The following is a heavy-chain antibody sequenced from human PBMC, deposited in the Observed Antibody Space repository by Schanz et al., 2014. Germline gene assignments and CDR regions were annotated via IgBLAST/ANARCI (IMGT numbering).Heavy chain of an antibody. CDR2: INTGDNT. CDR1: GFTFGDYA. V-gene: IGHV3-23*01. J-gene: IGHJ5*01. D-gene: IGHD1-1*01. CDR3: AKAAACRGTQFDS. Sequence: EVQLLESGGGLVQPGGSLRLSCAASGFTFGDYAMTWVRQAPGKGLEWVSAINTGDNTYYADSVRGRFTISRDNSKNTLYLMENSRSPEDTAVYYCAKAAACRGTQFDSWGQGTLVTVSS.